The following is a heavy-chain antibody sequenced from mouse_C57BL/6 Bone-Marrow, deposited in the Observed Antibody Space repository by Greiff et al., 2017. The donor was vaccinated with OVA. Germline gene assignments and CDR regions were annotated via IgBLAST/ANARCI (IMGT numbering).Heavy chain of an antibody. J-gene: IGHJ3*01. CDR2: IRNKANGYTA. Sequence: EVNVVESGGGLVQPGGSLSLSCAASGFTFTDYYMSWVRQPPGKALEWLGFIRNKANGYTAEYSASVKGRFTISRDNSQSILYLQMNALRGEDSATYYCARYPAYWGQGTLVTVSA. CDR3: ARYPAY. V-gene: IGHV7-3*01. CDR1: GFTFTDYY.